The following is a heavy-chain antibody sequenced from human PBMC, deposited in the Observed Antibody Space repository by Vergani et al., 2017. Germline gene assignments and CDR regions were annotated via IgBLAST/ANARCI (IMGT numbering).Heavy chain of an antibody. CDR1: GGSFSGYY. V-gene: IGHV4-34*01. CDR2: INDSGGT. J-gene: IGHJ1*01. CDR3: ARALLGGTAGN. D-gene: IGHD1-26*01. Sequence: QVQLQQWGAGLLKPSETLSLTCAVYGGSFSGYYWNWIRQPPGKGLEWIGEINDSGGTNYNPSLKSRVTISLDTSKNQFSLKVTCVTAADTTLYCCARALLGGTAGNWGQGTLVSVSS.